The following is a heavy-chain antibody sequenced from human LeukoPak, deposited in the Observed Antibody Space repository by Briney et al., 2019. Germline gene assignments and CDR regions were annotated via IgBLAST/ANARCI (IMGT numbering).Heavy chain of an antibody. Sequence: GGSLRLSCAASGFTFSSYAMSWVRQAPGKGLEWVSAISGSGGSTYYADSVKGRFTISRDNSKNTLYLQMNSLIAEDTAVYYCARRCYDSSGFDYWGQGTLVTVSS. V-gene: IGHV3-23*01. J-gene: IGHJ4*02. D-gene: IGHD3-22*01. CDR2: ISGSGGST. CDR3: ARRCYDSSGFDY. CDR1: GFTFSSYA.